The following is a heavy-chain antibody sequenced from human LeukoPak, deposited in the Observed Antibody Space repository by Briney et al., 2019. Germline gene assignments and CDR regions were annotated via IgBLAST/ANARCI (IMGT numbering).Heavy chain of an antibody. CDR1: GFTFSSYS. D-gene: IGHD4-17*01. J-gene: IGHJ4*02. Sequence: GGSLRLSCAASGFTFSSYSMNWVRQAPGKGLEWVSSISSSSSYIYYADSVKGRFTISRDNAKNSLYLQMNSLRAEDTAVYYCARERWGYGVYVLGDFDYWGQGTLVTVSS. V-gene: IGHV3-21*01. CDR2: ISSSSSYI. CDR3: ARERWGYGVYVLGDFDY.